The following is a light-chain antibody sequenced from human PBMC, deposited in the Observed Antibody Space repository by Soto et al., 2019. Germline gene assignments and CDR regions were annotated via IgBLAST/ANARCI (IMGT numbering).Light chain of an antibody. CDR1: SSNIGAGYD. Sequence: QAVLTQPPSVSGAPGQRVTISCTGSSSNIGAGYDVHWYQQLPGTAPKLLIYGNSNRPSGVPDRFSGSKSVTSASLAITGLQAENEADSYCQSYDSSLRGWVFGGGTKLTVL. V-gene: IGLV1-40*01. CDR2: GNS. CDR3: QSYDSSLRGWV. J-gene: IGLJ3*02.